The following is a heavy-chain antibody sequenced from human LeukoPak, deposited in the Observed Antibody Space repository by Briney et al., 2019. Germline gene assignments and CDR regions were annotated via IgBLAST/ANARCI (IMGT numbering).Heavy chain of an antibody. D-gene: IGHD1-26*01. CDR3: ARDSIVGATPFFDY. Sequence: GGSLRLSCAASGFTFSSYSMNWVRQAPGKGLEWLSSISSSSSYIYYADSVKGRFTISRDNAKNSLYLQMNSLRAEDTAVYYCARDSIVGATPFFDYWGRGTLVTVSS. CDR2: ISSSSSYI. CDR1: GFTFSSYS. J-gene: IGHJ4*02. V-gene: IGHV3-21*01.